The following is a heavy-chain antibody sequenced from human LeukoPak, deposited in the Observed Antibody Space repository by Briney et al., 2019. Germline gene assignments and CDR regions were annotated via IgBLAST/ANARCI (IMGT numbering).Heavy chain of an antibody. CDR3: ARDLGSITMIVVVTNFDY. V-gene: IGHV1-18*01. J-gene: IGHJ4*02. CDR1: GYTFTSYG. D-gene: IGHD3-22*01. Sequence: ASVKVSCKASGYTFTSYGISWVRQAPGQGLEWMGWISAYNGNTNYAQKLQGRVTMTTDTSTSTAYMELRSLRSDDTAVYYCARDLGSITMIVVVTNFDYWGQGTLVTVSS. CDR2: ISAYNGNT.